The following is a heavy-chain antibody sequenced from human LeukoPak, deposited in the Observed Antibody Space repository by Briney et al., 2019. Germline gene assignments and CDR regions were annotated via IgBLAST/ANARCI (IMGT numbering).Heavy chain of an antibody. D-gene: IGHD2-15*01. J-gene: IGHJ5*02. CDR3: ARISGGSCYRWFDP. CDR1: GGSFSGYY. V-gene: IGHV4-34*01. CDR2: INHSGST. Sequence: ASETLSLTCAVYGGSFSGYYWSWIRQPPGKGLEWIGEINHSGSTNYNPSLKSRVTISVDTSKNQFSLKLSSVTAADTAVYYCARISGGSCYRWFDPWGQGTLVTVSS.